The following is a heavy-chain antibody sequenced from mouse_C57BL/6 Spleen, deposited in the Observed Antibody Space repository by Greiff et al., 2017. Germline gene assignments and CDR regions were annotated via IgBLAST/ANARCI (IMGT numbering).Heavy chain of an antibody. CDR2: ISSGSSTI. CDR3: AREDGYYPYAMDY. J-gene: IGHJ4*01. CDR1: GFTFSDYG. V-gene: IGHV5-17*01. D-gene: IGHD2-3*01. Sequence: VQLKESGGGLVKPGGSLKLSCAASGFTFSDYGMHWVRQAPEKGLEWVAYISSGSSTIYYADTVKGRFTISRDNAKNTLFLQMTSLRSEDTAMYYCAREDGYYPYAMDYWGQGTSVTVSS.